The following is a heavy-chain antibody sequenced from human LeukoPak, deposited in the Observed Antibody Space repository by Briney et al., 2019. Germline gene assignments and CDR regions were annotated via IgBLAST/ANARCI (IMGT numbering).Heavy chain of an antibody. J-gene: IGHJ4*02. CDR3: ARGSPYQLLLRRYDRDD. CDR1: GFTFCSYA. V-gene: IGHV3-30*04. CDR2: ISYDGSNK. D-gene: IGHD2-2*01. Sequence: PGRSLRLSCAASGFTFCSYAMHCVRHAPGEGLEGVAVISYDGSNKYYAGSVKGQFTISRDNSKNTLYPHKDNLTAEDTAVYYCARGSPYQLLLRRYDRDDWGQGTLVTVSS.